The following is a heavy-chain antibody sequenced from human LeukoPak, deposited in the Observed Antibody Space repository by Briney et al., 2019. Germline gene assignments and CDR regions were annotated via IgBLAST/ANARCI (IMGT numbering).Heavy chain of an antibody. CDR3: AKDLDYAPPSTSDY. D-gene: IGHD4-17*01. CDR1: GFTFDSYA. V-gene: IGHV3-23*01. J-gene: IGHJ4*02. CDR2: IDATGVAT. Sequence: HPGGSLRLSCTASGFTFDSYAMSWVRQAPGKGLEWVSAIDATGVATWYPDSVKGRFTISRDKSKNTVYLQMNSLRVEDTAVYYCAKDLDYAPPSTSDYWGQGTLVTVSS.